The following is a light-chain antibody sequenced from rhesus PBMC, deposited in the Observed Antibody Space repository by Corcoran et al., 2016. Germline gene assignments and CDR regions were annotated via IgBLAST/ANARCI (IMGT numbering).Light chain of an antibody. CDR3: QQDYSWPRALT. V-gene: IGKV3-42*02. CDR1: QSVSSS. CDR2: GAS. J-gene: IGKJ4*01. Sequence: EIVMTQSPATLSLSPGERATLSCRASQSVSSSLAWYQQTPGQAPKLLFYGASSRATGIPDRFSGSGYGTEFTLTISSLEPEDFGVYYCQQDYSWPRALTFGGGTKVELK.